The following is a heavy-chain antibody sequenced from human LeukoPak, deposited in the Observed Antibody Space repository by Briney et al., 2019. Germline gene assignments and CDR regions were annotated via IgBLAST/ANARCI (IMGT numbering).Heavy chain of an antibody. J-gene: IGHJ4*02. CDR1: GFTFSRHG. CDR3: AKDDAWLQYND. CDR2: ISPSGDIK. V-gene: IGHV3-23*01. Sequence: GGSLRLSCVASGFTFSRHGMNWVRQAPGEGLEWVSGISPSGDIKYYVDSVKGRFTVSRDNSKNTLYLQINSLGDEDTAVYYCAKDDAWLQYNDWGKGTLVTVSS. D-gene: IGHD5-24*01.